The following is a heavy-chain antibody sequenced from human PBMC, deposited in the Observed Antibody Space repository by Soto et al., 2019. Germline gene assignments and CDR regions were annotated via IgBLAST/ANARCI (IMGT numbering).Heavy chain of an antibody. J-gene: IGHJ4*02. D-gene: IGHD1-1*01. CDR3: ARHRRETGTFAQPLDS. V-gene: IGHV4-39*01. CDR1: GGSVSSSSFY. CDR2: ISYGGYS. Sequence: SETLSLTCTVSGGSVSSSSFYWAWVRQPPVKGLEWIGAISYGGYSYYNPSLKSRVTMSVRTSTNQLSLNLNSVTAADTALYFCARHRRETGTFAQPLDSWGQGTLVTVSS.